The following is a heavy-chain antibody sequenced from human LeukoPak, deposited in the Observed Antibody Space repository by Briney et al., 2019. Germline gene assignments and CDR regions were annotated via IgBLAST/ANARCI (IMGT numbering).Heavy chain of an antibody. J-gene: IGHJ4*02. V-gene: IGHV3-66*01. CDR2: IYSGGST. Sequence: GGSLRLSCAASGFTVSSNYMRWVRQAPGKGLEWVSVIYSGGSTYYADSVKGRFTISRDNSKNTLYLQMNSLRAEDTAVYYCARALDCSSTSCYAGGFDYWGQGTLVTVSS. D-gene: IGHD2-2*01. CDR1: GFTVSSNY. CDR3: ARALDCSSTSCYAGGFDY.